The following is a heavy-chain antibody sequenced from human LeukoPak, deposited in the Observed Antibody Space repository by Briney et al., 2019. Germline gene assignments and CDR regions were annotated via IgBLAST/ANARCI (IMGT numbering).Heavy chain of an antibody. Sequence: GGSLRLSCAGSGFTFSRYSMTWVRQAPGKGLEWVSSLNSGGDDTYYADSVKGRFTISRDNSKGTLYLQMNSLRAEDTAVYYCATGASGRYYSDTNCYFWGQGTLVTVSS. CDR2: LNSGGDDT. V-gene: IGHV3-23*01. D-gene: IGHD3-10*01. CDR3: ATGASGRYYSDTNCYF. CDR1: GFTFSRYS. J-gene: IGHJ4*02.